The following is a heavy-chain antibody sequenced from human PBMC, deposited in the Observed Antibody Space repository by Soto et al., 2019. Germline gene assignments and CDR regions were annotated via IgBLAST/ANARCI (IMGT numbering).Heavy chain of an antibody. CDR3: ARLAAAFN. CDR1: GLTFSSYG. Sequence: QVQLVESGRGVVQPGRSLRLSCAASGLTFSSYGMHWVRQAPGKGLEWVAVIWHDGSKKFYADFVKGRFTISRDNSKNTLYLEINSLRGDDTAIYYCARLAAAFNWGQGTLVTVSS. V-gene: IGHV3-33*01. J-gene: IGHJ4*02. CDR2: IWHDGSKK. D-gene: IGHD3-3*02.